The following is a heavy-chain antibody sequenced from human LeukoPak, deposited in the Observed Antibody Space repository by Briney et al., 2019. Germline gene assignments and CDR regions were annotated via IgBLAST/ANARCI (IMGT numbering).Heavy chain of an antibody. CDR2: IYYSGST. J-gene: IGHJ4*02. V-gene: IGHV4-39*07. D-gene: IGHD2-21*02. CDR1: GGSISSYY. CDR3: ARGGGDQAITGFDY. Sequence: SETLSLTCTVSGGSISSYYWGWIRQPPGKGLEWIGSIYYSGSTYYNPSLKSRVTISVDKSKNQFSLKLSSVTAADTAVYYCARGGGDQAITGFDYWGQGTLVTVSS.